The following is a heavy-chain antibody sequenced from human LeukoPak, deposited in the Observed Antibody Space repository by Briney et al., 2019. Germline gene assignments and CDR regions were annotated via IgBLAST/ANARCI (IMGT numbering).Heavy chain of an antibody. J-gene: IGHJ4*02. D-gene: IGHD5-18*01. CDR1: GYSFTGYY. V-gene: IGHV1-2*06. CDR3: AREYSYAHYFDN. CDR2: INPNSAGT. Sequence: ASVKVSCKASGYSFTGYYIHWVRQAPGQGLEWMGRINPNSAGTNYAQKFQGRVTMTRDTSINTAYMELSRLRSDDTAVYYCAREYSYAHYFDNWDQGTLVTVSS.